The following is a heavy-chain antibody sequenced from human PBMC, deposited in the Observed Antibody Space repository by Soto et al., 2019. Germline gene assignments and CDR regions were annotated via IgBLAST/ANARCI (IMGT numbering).Heavy chain of an antibody. D-gene: IGHD3-22*01. J-gene: IGHJ4*02. V-gene: IGHV1-69*12. Sequence: QVQLVQSGAEVKKPGSSVKVSCKASGGTFSTYAITWVRQAPGQGLEWMGGIIPIFGTTNYAQKFQGRVTLTAAESTSTAYMELRSLRSEDTAVYYCARALEEYYYDSRGYYYVYWGQGTLVTVSS. CDR2: IIPIFGTT. CDR1: GGTFSTYA. CDR3: ARALEEYYYDSRGYYYVY.